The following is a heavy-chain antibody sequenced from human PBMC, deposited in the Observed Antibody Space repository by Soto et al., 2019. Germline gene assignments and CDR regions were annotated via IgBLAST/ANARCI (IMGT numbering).Heavy chain of an antibody. CDR2: LLPIFGTA. CDR1: GGTFSSYT. D-gene: IGHD5-12*01. CDR3: ARGNHRWLQLWYFDL. V-gene: IGHV1-69*12. Sequence: QVQLVQSGAEVKKPGSSVTVSCKASGGTFSSYTISWVRQAPVQGLEWMGGLLPIFGTANYAQKFQGRVTITADESTSTAYMELSSLRSEDTAVYYCARGNHRWLQLWYFDLWGRGTLVTVSS. J-gene: IGHJ2*01.